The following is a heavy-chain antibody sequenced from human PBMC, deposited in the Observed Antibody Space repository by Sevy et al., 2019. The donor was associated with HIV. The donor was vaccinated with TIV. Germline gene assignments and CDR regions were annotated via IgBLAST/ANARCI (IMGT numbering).Heavy chain of an antibody. CDR2: ITGSGGST. J-gene: IGHJ5*02. D-gene: IGHD3-22*01. CDR3: AKDQSHGYYYDSSGDWGS. V-gene: IGHV3-23*01. Sequence: GGSLRLSCAASGFTFSSFAMNWVRQAPGKGLEWVSAITGSGGSTYYADSVKGRFTSSRDNSKNTLYLQMNSLRAEDTAVYYCAKDQSHGYYYDSSGDWGSWGQGTLVTVSS. CDR1: GFTFSSFA.